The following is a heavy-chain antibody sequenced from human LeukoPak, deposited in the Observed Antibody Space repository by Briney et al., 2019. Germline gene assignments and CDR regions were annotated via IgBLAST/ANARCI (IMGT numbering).Heavy chain of an antibody. D-gene: IGHD5-18*01. CDR3: ARDADVDTLDY. V-gene: IGHV3-74*01. CDR1: GFTFSSYA. CDR2: INSDGSST. J-gene: IGHJ4*02. Sequence: GGSLRLSCAASGFTFSSYAMSWVRQAPGKGLVWVSRINSDGSSTSYADSVKGRFTISRDNAKNTLYLQMNSLRAEDTAVYYCARDADVDTLDYWGQGTLVTVSS.